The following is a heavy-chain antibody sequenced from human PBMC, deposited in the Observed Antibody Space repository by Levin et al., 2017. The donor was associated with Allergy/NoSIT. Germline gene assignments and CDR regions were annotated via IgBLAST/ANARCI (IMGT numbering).Heavy chain of an antibody. CDR2: IYYTGST. J-gene: IGHJ5*02. CDR3: ARDILTGYPNNWFDP. V-gene: IGHV4-39*07. CDR1: GDSIRSHTYY. D-gene: IGHD3-9*01. Sequence: ESLKISCTVSGDSIRSHTYYWAWLRQPPGKGLEWIGSIYYTGSTYYNVSLKSRVTISVDTSNNQFSLKLSSVTAADTAVYYCARDILTGYPNNWFDPWGQGTLVTVSP.